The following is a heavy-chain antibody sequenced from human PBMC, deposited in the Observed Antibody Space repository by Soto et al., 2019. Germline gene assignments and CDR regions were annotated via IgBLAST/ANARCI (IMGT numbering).Heavy chain of an antibody. J-gene: IGHJ4*02. D-gene: IGHD6-13*01. CDR3: AKDRGWGGAAALPHDS. Sequence: GGSLRLSCASSGVTFRSYAMSWVRQAPGKGLEWVSAISGSGGSTYYADSVKGRFTISRDNSKNTLYLQMNSLRAEDTAVYYCAKDRGWGGAAALPHDSCGQGTLVPLSA. CDR2: ISGSGGST. V-gene: IGHV3-23*01. CDR1: GVTFRSYA.